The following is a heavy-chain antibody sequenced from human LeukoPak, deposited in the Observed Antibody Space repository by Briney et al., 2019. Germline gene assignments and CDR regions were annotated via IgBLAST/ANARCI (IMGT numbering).Heavy chain of an antibody. V-gene: IGHV3-49*04. CDR3: SRDPHYYDNSGYYYVFDAFDI. D-gene: IGHD3-22*01. Sequence: GRTLRLSCTAFGFTFGDYAMGWVRQAPGKGLEWVGFIRSKAYGGTTQYAASVEGRFTISRDDSKSIAYLQMNSLKTEDTAVYYCSRDPHYYDNSGYYYVFDAFDIWGQGTMVTVSS. J-gene: IGHJ3*02. CDR1: GFTFGDYA. CDR2: IRSKAYGGTT.